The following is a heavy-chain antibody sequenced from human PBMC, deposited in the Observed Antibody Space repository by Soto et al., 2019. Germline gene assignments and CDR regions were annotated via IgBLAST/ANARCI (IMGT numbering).Heavy chain of an antibody. CDR3: AREGPFGTEYYYYGMDV. V-gene: IGHV1-3*01. CDR2: IDGDNGNT. D-gene: IGHD1-1*01. CDR1: GYTFIRYA. Sequence: GASVKVSCKTSGYTFIRYAVHWVRQAPGQRLEWMGWIDGDNGNTKYSETLQGRVTITRDKSASTAYMELSSLRSVDTAVYYCAREGPFGTEYYYYGMDVWGQGTTVTVSS. J-gene: IGHJ6*02.